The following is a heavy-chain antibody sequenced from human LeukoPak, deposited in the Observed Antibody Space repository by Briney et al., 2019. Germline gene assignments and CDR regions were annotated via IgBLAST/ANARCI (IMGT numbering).Heavy chain of an antibody. CDR2: IIPIFGTA. CDR3: ARDHYDYVWGSYRPFDY. J-gene: IGHJ4*02. CDR1: GGTFSSYA. V-gene: IGHV1-69*05. Sequence: GSSVKVSXKASGGTFSSYAISWVRQAPGQGLEWMGRIIPIFGTANYAQKFQGRATITTDESTSTAYMELSSLRSEDTAVYYCARDHYDYVWGSYRPFDYWGQGTLVTVSS. D-gene: IGHD3-16*02.